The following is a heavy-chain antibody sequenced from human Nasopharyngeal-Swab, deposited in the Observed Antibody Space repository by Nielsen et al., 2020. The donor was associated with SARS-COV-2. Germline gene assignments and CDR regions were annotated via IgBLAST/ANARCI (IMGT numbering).Heavy chain of an antibody. CDR1: GYSFTSYW. J-gene: IGHJ4*02. V-gene: IGHV5-51*01. D-gene: IGHD6-19*01. CDR3: ARPPACSSGLFDY. Sequence: GGSLILSCKGSGYSFTSYWIGWVRQMPGKGLEWMGIIYPGDSDTRYSPSFQGQVTISADKSISTAYLQWSSLKASDTAMYYCARPPACSSGLFDYWAREPWSPSPQ. CDR2: IYPGDSDT.